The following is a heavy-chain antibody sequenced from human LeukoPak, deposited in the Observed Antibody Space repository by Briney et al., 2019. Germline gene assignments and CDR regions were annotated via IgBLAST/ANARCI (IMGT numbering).Heavy chain of an antibody. D-gene: IGHD3-3*01. V-gene: IGHV4-39*01. CDR1: GGSISSSSYF. CDR3: ARLRFDFWSGYTHPYFDY. Sequence: SETLSLTCTVSGGSISSSSYFWGWIRQPPGKGLEWIGRIYYSGTTYYNPSLKSRVTISVDTSKIQFSLKLSSVAATDTAVYFCARLRFDFWSGYTHPYFDYWGQGTLVTVSS. J-gene: IGHJ4*02. CDR2: IYYSGTT.